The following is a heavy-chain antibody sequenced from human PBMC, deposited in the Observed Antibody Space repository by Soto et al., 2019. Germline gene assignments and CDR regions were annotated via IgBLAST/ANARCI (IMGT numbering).Heavy chain of an antibody. Sequence: SETLSLTCTVSGGSISSYYWSWIRQPPGKGLEWIGYIYYSGSTNYNPSLKSRVTISVDTSKNQFSLKLSSVTAADTAVYYCARTSFDSSGYYGYWGQGTLVTVSS. D-gene: IGHD3-22*01. CDR2: IYYSGST. V-gene: IGHV4-59*01. CDR1: GGSISSYY. CDR3: ARTSFDSSGYYGY. J-gene: IGHJ4*02.